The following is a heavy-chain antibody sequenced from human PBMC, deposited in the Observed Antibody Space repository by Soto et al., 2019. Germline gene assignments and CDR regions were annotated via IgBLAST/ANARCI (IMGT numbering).Heavy chain of an antibody. J-gene: IGHJ4*02. V-gene: IGHV4-39*01. CDR2: VFYTGFT. CDR1: GGSISGSYYY. Sequence: SETLSLTCAVSGGSISGSYYYWGWLRQSPGRGPEWIGSVFYTGFTSYNPSLESRVAVSVDTSKNQFSLKVSAVTAADTAVYYCASSQKGYNWNYFDHWGQGALVTVSS. D-gene: IGHD1-20*01. CDR3: ASSQKGYNWNYFDH.